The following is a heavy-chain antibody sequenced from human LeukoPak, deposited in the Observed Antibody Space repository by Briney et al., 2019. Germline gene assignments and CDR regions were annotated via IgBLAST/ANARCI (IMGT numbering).Heavy chain of an antibody. CDR1: GVSISSYY. Sequence: PSETLSLTCTVSGVSISSYYWSWIRQPPGKGLEWIGYIYYSGSTNYNPSLKSRVTISVDTSKNQFSLRLRSVTAADTAVYYCARFIPSSGIDPWGLGTLVTVSS. V-gene: IGHV4-59*01. CDR2: IYYSGST. CDR3: ARFIPSSGIDP. D-gene: IGHD3-10*02. J-gene: IGHJ5*02.